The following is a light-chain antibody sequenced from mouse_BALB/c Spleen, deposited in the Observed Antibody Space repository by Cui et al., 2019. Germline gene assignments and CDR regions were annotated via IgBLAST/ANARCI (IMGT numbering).Light chain of an antibody. Sequence: QIVLTQSQAIMSASLGEEITLTCSASSSVSYMNWYQQKSGTSPKLLIYSTSNLASGVPSRFSGSGSGTFYSLTISSVEAEDAADYYCHQWSSYPWTFGGGTKLEIK. CDR2: STS. J-gene: IGKJ1*01. CDR1: SSVSY. CDR3: HQWSSYPWT. V-gene: IGKV4-80*01.